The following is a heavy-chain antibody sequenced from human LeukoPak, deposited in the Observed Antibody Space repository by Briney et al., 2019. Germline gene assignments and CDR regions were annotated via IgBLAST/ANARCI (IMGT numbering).Heavy chain of an antibody. Sequence: SETLSLTCTVSGGSIRSYYWSWIRQPPGKGLEWIGEINHSGSTNYNPSLKSRVTISVDTSKNQFSLKLSSVTAADTAVYYCARSGLDYDFWSGYSIRSHRYYYGMDVWGQGTTVTVSS. CDR1: GGSIRSYY. CDR2: INHSGST. J-gene: IGHJ6*02. V-gene: IGHV4-34*01. CDR3: ARSGLDYDFWSGYSIRSHRYYYGMDV. D-gene: IGHD3-3*01.